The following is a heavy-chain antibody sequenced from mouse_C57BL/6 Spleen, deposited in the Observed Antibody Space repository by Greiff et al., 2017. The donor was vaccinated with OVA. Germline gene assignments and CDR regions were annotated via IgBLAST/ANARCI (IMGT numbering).Heavy chain of an antibody. D-gene: IGHD2-1*01. Sequence: EVKLQESGGGLVQPGGSLKLSCAASGFTFSDYYMYWVRQTPEKRLEWVAYISHGGGSTYYPDTVQGRFTISRDNAKNTLYLQMSRLKSEDTAMYYCARHSIYYGNYEAMDYWGQGTSVTVSS. J-gene: IGHJ4*01. CDR1: GFTFSDYY. V-gene: IGHV5-12*01. CDR2: ISHGGGST. CDR3: ARHSIYYGNYEAMDY.